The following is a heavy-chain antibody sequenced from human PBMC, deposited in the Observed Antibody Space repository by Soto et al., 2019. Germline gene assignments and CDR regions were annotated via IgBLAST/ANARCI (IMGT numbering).Heavy chain of an antibody. J-gene: IGHJ4*02. CDR1: GFTFSDYY. CDR3: ARVRLNLRGTFDY. Sequence: GGSLRLSCAASGFTFSDYYMSWIRQAPGKGLEWVSYISSSSSYTNYADSVKGRFTISRDNAKNSLYLQMNSLRAEDTAVYYCARVRLNLRGTFDYWGQGTLVTVSS. D-gene: IGHD1-1*01. V-gene: IGHV3-11*06. CDR2: ISSSSSYT.